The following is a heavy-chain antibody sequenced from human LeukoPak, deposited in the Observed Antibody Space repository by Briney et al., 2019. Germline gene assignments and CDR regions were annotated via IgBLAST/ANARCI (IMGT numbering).Heavy chain of an antibody. CDR3: AKGVSSSWSNDAFDI. V-gene: IGHV3-30*18. CDR1: GFTLSRHD. J-gene: IGHJ3*02. D-gene: IGHD6-13*01. CDR2: ISYDGSNK. Sequence: PGRSLRLSCVASGFTLSRHDMNWVRQAPGKGLEWVAVISYDGSNKYYADSVKGRFAISRDNSKNTLYLKMNSLRTEDTAVYYCAKGVSSSWSNDAFDIWGQGTMVTVSS.